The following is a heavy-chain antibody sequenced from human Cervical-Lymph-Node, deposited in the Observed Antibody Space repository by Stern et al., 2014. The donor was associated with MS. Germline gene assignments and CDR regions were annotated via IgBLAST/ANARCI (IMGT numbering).Heavy chain of an antibody. J-gene: IGHJ4*02. Sequence: VQLVESGGGVVQPGTSLRLSCAASGFTFSRYGMPWVRQAPGEGLQWVAVISFDGSNKYYAVSVKGRSTVSRDNSNNTLYLHMDSLRTEDTAVYYCVMSYYYLFDYWGQGTLVTVSS. CDR1: GFTFSRYG. D-gene: IGHD3-10*01. CDR3: VMSYYYLFDY. CDR2: ISFDGSNK. V-gene: IGHV3-30*03.